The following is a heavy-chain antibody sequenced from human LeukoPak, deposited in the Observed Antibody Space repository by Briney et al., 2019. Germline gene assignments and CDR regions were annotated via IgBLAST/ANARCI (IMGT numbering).Heavy chain of an antibody. CDR1: GFTFSTHG. V-gene: IGHV3-30*02. Sequence: GGSLRLSCAASGFTFSTHGMHWVRQAPGKGLEWVAFIRYDGINKYYADSVKGRFTISRDSFKNTLYLQMNSLRPEDTAVYYCARAYVEMANALHDAFDIWGQGTMVTVSS. CDR2: IRYDGINK. D-gene: IGHD5-24*01. J-gene: IGHJ3*02. CDR3: ARAYVEMANALHDAFDI.